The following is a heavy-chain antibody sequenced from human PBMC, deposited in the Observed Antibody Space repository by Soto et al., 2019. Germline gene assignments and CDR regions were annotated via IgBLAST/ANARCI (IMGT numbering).Heavy chain of an antibody. CDR1: GYTFTSYG. CDR2: ISAYNGNT. Sequence: GASVKVSCKASGYTFTSYGISWVRQAPGQGLEWIGWISAYNGNTNYAQKLQGRVTMTTDTSTSTAYMELRSLRSDDTAVYYCARDGDYYDSSGYPSPLGYFQHWGQGTRVTVSS. CDR3: ARDGDYYDSSGYPSPLGYFQH. J-gene: IGHJ1*01. V-gene: IGHV1-18*01. D-gene: IGHD3-22*01.